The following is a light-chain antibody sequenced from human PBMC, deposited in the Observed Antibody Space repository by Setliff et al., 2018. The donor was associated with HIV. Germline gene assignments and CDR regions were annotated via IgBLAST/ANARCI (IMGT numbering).Light chain of an antibody. CDR2: DDS. CDR1: NIGRKS. Sequence: YELTQPPSVSVAPGKTATIPCGGNNIGRKSVHWYQQKPGQAPVLVVFDDSDRPSGIPERFSGSNSGNTTTLTIDRVEAGDEADYYCQVWDSSSDLMVFGGGTKGTVL. CDR3: QVWDSSSDLMV. J-gene: IGLJ2*01. V-gene: IGLV3-21*03.